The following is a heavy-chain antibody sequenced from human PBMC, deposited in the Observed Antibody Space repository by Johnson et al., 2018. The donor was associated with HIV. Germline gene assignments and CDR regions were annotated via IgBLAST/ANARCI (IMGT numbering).Heavy chain of an antibody. CDR1: GFTFSSYA. D-gene: IGHD4-17*01. CDR2: ISYDGSNK. V-gene: IGHV3-30-3*01. CDR3: AKDQYRKLTTVAGI. Sequence: QVQLVESGGGVVQPGRSLRLSCAASGFTFSSYAMHWVRQAPAKGLEWVAVISYDGSNKYYADSVKGRFTISRDNSKNTLYLQMNSLRAEDTAVYYCAKDQYRKLTTVAGIWGQGTMVTVSS. J-gene: IGHJ3*02.